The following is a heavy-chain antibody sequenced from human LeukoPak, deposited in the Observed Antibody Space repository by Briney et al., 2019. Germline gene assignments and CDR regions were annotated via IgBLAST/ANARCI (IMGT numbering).Heavy chain of an antibody. D-gene: IGHD6-19*01. Sequence: GASVKVSCKASGYTFTSYYMHWVGQAPGQGLEWRGWINPNSGGTNYAQKFQGRVTMPRHTSISTASMELSRLRSDDTPVYYCATSSPVIRGRYPYWGQGTLVTVSS. J-gene: IGHJ4*02. V-gene: IGHV1-2*02. CDR1: GYTFTSYY. CDR2: INPNSGGT. CDR3: ATSSPVIRGRYPY.